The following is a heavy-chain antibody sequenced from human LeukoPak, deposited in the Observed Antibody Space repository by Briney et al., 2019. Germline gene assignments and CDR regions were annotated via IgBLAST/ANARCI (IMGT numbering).Heavy chain of an antibody. D-gene: IGHD3-22*01. CDR2: SNHSGGT. Sequence: SETLSLTCAVYGGSFNGYYWSWIRQSPGKGLEWIGESNHSGGTKYNPSLKSRVTISADSSKNQFSLKLSSVTAADTAVYHCGRDVYDSGGYYLGIDPWGQGMLATVSS. J-gene: IGHJ5*02. CDR3: GRDVYDSGGYYLGIDP. V-gene: IGHV4-34*01. CDR1: GGSFNGYY.